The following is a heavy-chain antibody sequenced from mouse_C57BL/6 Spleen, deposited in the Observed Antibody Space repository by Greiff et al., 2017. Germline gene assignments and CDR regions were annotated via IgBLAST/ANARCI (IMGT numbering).Heavy chain of an antibody. D-gene: IGHD1-1*01. CDR3: ARWDPDILRIGAMDY. J-gene: IGHJ4*01. V-gene: IGHV1-22*01. Sequence: VQLKESGPELVKPGASVKMSCKASGYTFTDYNMHWVKQSHGKSLEWIGYINPNNGGTSYNQKFKGKATLTVNKSSSTAYMELRSLTSEDSAVYYCARWDPDILRIGAMDYWGQGTSVTVSS. CDR1: GYTFTDYN. CDR2: INPNNGGT.